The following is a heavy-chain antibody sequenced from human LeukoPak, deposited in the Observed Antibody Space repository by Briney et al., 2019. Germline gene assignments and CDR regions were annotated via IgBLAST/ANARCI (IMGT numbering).Heavy chain of an antibody. J-gene: IGHJ4*02. CDR3: ARRGHRLKEF. CDR2: IKPDGSGP. CDR1: GFSFSCYW. Sequence: GGSLRLSCEASGFSFSCYWMNWVRQAPGKGLEWVANIKPDGSGPYYVDSVRGRCTISRDNTKNSLYLHMSSLRVEDTAVYCCARRGHRLKEFWGQGTLVTVSS. D-gene: IGHD2-21*02. V-gene: IGHV3-7*01.